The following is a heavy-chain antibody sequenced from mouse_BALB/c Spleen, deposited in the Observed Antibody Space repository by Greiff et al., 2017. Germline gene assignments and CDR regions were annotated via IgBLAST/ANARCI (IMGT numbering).Heavy chain of an antibody. CDR2: IDPSNSET. D-gene: IGHD2-10*02. CDR1: GYTFTSYW. Sequence: QVQLQQSGPELVRPGASVKMSCKASGYTFTSYWMHWVKQRPGQGLEWIGMIDPSNSETSLNQKFKDKATLNVDNSSNTAYMQLSSLTSEASAVYYCAGEGYGNFWFAYWGQGTLVTVSA. J-gene: IGHJ3*01. CDR3: AGEGYGNFWFAY. V-gene: IGHV1S127*01.